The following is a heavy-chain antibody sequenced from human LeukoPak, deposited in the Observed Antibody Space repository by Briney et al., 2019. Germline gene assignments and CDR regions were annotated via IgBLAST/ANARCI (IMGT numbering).Heavy chain of an antibody. J-gene: IGHJ3*02. V-gene: IGHV4-59*01. CDR1: GGSISSYY. CDR2: IYYSGST. Sequence: PSETLSLTCTVSGGSISSYYWSRIRQPPGKGLEWIGYIYYSGSTNYNPSLKSRVTISVDTSKNQFSLKLSSVTAADTAVYCCARAGFGDAFDIWGQGTMVTVSS. D-gene: IGHD3-3*01. CDR3: ARAGFGDAFDI.